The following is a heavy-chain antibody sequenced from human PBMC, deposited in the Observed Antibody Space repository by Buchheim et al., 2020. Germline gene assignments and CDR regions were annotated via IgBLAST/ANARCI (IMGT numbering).Heavy chain of an antibody. Sequence: QVQLVESGGGVVQPGRSLRLSCAASGFTFSSYGMHWVRQAPGKGLEWVAVISYDGSNKYYADSVKGRFTISRDNSKNTLYLQMNSLRAGDTAVYYCAKDLGHYGDYAGQYWGQGTL. V-gene: IGHV3-30*18. J-gene: IGHJ4*02. CDR2: ISYDGSNK. D-gene: IGHD4-17*01. CDR1: GFTFSSYG. CDR3: AKDLGHYGDYAGQY.